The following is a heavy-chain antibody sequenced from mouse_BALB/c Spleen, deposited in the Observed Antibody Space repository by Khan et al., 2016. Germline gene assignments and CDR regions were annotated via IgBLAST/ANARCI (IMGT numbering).Heavy chain of an antibody. D-gene: IGHD6-1*01. CDR3: TRRRQRDLYYAMDY. V-gene: IGHV9-1*02. J-gene: IGHJ4*01. CDR2: IKTYSGEA. CDR1: GYAFTNYG. Sequence: QIQLVQSGPELKKPGETVKISCKASGYAFTNYGMYWVKQAPGKGLKWMGRIKTYSGEATYADDFKGRFAVSLETSASTAYLQINSLKNEDMATYFSTRRRQRDLYYAMDYWGQGTSVTVSS.